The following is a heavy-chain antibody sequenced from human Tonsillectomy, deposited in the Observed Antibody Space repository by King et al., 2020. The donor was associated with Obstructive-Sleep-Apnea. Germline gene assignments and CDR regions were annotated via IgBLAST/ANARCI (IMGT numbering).Heavy chain of an antibody. CDR2: MSAAPHTIT. J-gene: IGHJ4*02. V-gene: IGHV3-11*06. CDR3: ARVRPACGNSDPPDY. Sequence: VQLVESGGDLVKPGGSLRLSCAASGFTFGDYHMNWVRQAPGKGLEWVSYMSAAPHTITKYSDSVKGRFTISRDNAKNSLYLQMNSLRAEDTAVYYCARVRPACGNSDPPDYWGQGTLVTVSS. CDR1: GFTFGDYH. D-gene: IGHD4-23*01.